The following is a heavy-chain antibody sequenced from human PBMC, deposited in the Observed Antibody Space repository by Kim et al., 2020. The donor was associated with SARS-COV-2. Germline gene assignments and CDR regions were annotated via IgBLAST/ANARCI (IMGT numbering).Heavy chain of an antibody. CDR3: ARGPAVLLWFGELLTTFDY. CDR2: INHSGST. J-gene: IGHJ4*02. D-gene: IGHD3-10*01. CDR1: GGSFSGYY. V-gene: IGHV4-34*01. Sequence: SETLSLTCAVYGGSFSGYYWSWIRQPPGKGLEWIGEINHSGSTNYNPSLKSRVTISVDTSKNQFSLKLSSVTAADTTVYYCARGPAVLLWFGELLTTFDYWGQGTLVTVSA.